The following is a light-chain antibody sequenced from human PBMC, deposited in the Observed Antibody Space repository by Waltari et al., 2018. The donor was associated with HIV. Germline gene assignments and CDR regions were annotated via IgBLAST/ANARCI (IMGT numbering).Light chain of an antibody. J-gene: IGKJ5*01. V-gene: IGKV3-11*01. CDR1: QSVSSY. CDR2: DAS. Sequence: EIVLTQSPATLSLSPGERATLSCRASQSVSSYLAWYQQKPGQAPRLLIYDASNRATGIPARCSGSRSGTDFTLTISSLEPEDFAVYYCQQRSNWPPVTFGQGTRLEIK. CDR3: QQRSNWPPVT.